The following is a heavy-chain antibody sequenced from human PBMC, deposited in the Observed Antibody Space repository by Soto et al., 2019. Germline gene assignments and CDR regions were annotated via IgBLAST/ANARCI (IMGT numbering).Heavy chain of an antibody. V-gene: IGHV2-5*02. CDR1: GFSLSTSGVG. J-gene: IGHJ4*02. CDR2: IYWDDDK. Sequence: QITLKESGPTLVKPTQTLTLTCTFSGFSLSTSGVGVGWIRQPPGKALEWLALIYWDDDKRYSPSLKSRLTITKDTPNNQVALTMTNIVPVDTASYYCSHRSKLTSFVYWGQGTLVTVSS. D-gene: IGHD1-7*01. CDR3: SHRSKLTSFVY.